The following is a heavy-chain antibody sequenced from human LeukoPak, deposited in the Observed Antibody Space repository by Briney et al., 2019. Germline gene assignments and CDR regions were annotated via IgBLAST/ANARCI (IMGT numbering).Heavy chain of an antibody. D-gene: IGHD2/OR15-2a*01. CDR1: GFTVSSNY. J-gene: IGHJ4*02. CDR3: ARDPLGEYYFDY. Sequence: PGGSLRLSCAASGFTVSSNYMSWVRQAPGKGLEWVSVIYSGGSTYYADSVKGRFTISRDNSKNTLYLQMNSLRAEDTAVYYCARDPLGEYYFDYWGQGTLVTVSS. V-gene: IGHV3-66*01. CDR2: IYSGGST.